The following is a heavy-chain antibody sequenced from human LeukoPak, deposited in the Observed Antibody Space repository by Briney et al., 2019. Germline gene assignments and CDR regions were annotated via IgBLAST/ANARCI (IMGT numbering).Heavy chain of an antibody. CDR3: AKAASSSWPSYYYGMDV. J-gene: IGHJ6*02. V-gene: IGHV3-23*01. CDR2: ITGSGGNT. Sequence: GGSLRLSCAASGFIFSSYSMSWLRQAPGMGLEWVSVITGSGGNTYYADSVKGRFTISKDNSKNTVYLQMSSLRVDDTAVYYCAKAASSSWPSYYYGMDVWGQGTTVTVSS. CDR1: GFIFSSYS. D-gene: IGHD6-13*01.